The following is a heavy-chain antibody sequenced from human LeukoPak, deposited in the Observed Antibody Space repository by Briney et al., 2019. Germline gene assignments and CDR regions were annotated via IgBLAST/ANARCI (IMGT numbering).Heavy chain of an antibody. CDR3: ARDGVTIFGVEYYYYYGMDV. J-gene: IGHJ6*02. CDR1: GFTFSNYY. Sequence: GGSLRLSCAASGFTFSNYYMSWIRQAPGKGLEWISYISSSATNIQYADSVKGRFTISRDNAKNSLYLQMNSLRAEDTAVYYCARDGVTIFGVEYYYYYGMDVWGQGTTVTVSS. CDR2: ISSSATNI. V-gene: IGHV3-11*04. D-gene: IGHD3-3*01.